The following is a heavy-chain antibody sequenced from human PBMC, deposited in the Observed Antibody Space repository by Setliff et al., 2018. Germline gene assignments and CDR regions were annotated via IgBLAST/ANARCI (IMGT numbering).Heavy chain of an antibody. Sequence: ASVKVPCKASGYNFKTYAISWVRQAPGQGLEWMGFISLYDGHTNYAQNVQGRLTVTTDTSKCTAYMEWSSLRFDDTAVYYSARCNPAERYEYWGQGTLVTVSS. CDR2: ISLYDGHT. J-gene: IGHJ1*01. V-gene: IGHV1-18*01. D-gene: IGHD5-12*01. CDR3: ARCNPAERYEY. CDR1: GYNFKTYA.